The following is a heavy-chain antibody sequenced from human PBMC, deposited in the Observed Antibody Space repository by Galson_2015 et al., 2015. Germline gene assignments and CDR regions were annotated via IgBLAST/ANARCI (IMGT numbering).Heavy chain of an antibody. Sequence: SLRLSCAASGFTLRSYWMSWVRQAPGKGLEWVANLKQDGSEKYYVDSVKGRFTISRDNAKNSLYLQMNSLRAEDTAVYYCARDLVVVPAAIYYFDYWGQGTLVTVSS. V-gene: IGHV3-7*01. J-gene: IGHJ4*02. CDR2: LKQDGSEK. CDR3: ARDLVVVPAAIYYFDY. CDR1: GFTLRSYW. D-gene: IGHD2-2*02.